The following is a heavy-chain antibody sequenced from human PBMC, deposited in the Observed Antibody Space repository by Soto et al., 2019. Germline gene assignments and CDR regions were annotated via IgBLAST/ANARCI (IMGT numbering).Heavy chain of an antibody. J-gene: IGHJ3*02. CDR2: ISSSSSYI. CDR3: ARGIALYSAFDI. CDR1: GFTFSSYS. D-gene: IGHD2-21*01. V-gene: IGHV3-21*01. Sequence: GGSLRLSCAASGFTFSSYSMNWVSQAPGKGLEWVSSISSSSSYIYYADSVKGRFTISRDNAKNSLYLQMNSLRAEDTAVYYCARGIALYSAFDIWGQGTMVTVSS.